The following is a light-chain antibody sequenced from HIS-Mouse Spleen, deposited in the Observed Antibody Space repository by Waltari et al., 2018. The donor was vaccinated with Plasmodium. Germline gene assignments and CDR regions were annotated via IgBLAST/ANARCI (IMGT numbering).Light chain of an antibody. V-gene: IGLV2-23*01. CDR2: EGS. Sequence: QSALTPPASVSGSPGQSITISCTGTSSDFGSYNLVSWYQQPPGKAPKLRIYEGSKRPSGVSNRFSGSKSGNTASLTISGLQAEDEADYYCCSYAGSSTVVFGGGTKLTVL. CDR3: CSYAGSSTVV. CDR1: SSDFGSYNL. J-gene: IGLJ2*01.